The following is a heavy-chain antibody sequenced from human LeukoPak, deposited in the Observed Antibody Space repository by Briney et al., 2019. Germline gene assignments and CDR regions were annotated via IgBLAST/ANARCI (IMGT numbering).Heavy chain of an antibody. CDR1: GFTFSSYG. D-gene: IGHD1-26*01. Sequence: GGSLRLSCAASGFTFSSYGMHWVRQAPGKGLEWVAVIWYDGSNKYYADSVKGRLTISRDNSKNTLYLQMNSMRAEDTAVYYCARDRSGSYYNGFDYWGQGTLVTVSS. CDR2: IWYDGSNK. CDR3: ARDRSGSYYNGFDY. J-gene: IGHJ4*02. V-gene: IGHV3-33*01.